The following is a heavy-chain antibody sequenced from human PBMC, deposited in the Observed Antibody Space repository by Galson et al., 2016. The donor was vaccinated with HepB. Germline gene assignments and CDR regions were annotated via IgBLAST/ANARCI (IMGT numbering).Heavy chain of an antibody. D-gene: IGHD3-10*01. V-gene: IGHV5-10-1*01. J-gene: IGHJ4*02. CDR1: GSSFINYW. CDR2: IDPSDSYT. Sequence: QSGAEVKKPGESLRISCKGSGSSFINYWITWVRQMPGKGLEWMGRIDPSDSYTNYSPSFQGHVTISADKSINTAYLQWSSLKASDTAMYYCARQEYFGSGSPRDYWGQGTLVIVSS. CDR3: ARQEYFGSGSPRDY.